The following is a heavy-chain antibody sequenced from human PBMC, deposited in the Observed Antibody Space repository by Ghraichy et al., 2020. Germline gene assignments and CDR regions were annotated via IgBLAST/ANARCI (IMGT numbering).Heavy chain of an antibody. Sequence: SGPTLVKPTQTLTLTCTFSGFSLSTSGMCVSWIRQPPGKALEWLARIDWDDDKYYSTSLKTRLTISKDTSKNQVVLTMTNMDPVDTATYYCARIPGGYGSGSWPLDYWGQGTLVTVSS. D-gene: IGHD3-10*01. CDR1: GFSLSTSGMC. CDR2: IDWDDDK. V-gene: IGHV2-70*11. CDR3: ARIPGGYGSGSWPLDY. J-gene: IGHJ4*02.